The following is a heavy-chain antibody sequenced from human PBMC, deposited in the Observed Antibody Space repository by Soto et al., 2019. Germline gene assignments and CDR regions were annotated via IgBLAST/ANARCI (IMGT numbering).Heavy chain of an antibody. CDR2: ISYDGSNK. CDR3: AKDAWLARDYHYGMDV. CDR1: GFTFSSYG. Sequence: GGSLRLSCAASGFTFSSYGMHWVRQAPGKGLEWVAVISYDGSNKYYADSVKGRFTISRDNSKNTLYLQMNSLRAEDTAVYYCAKDAWLARDYHYGMDVWGQGTTVTVSS. V-gene: IGHV3-30*18. J-gene: IGHJ6*02. D-gene: IGHD6-19*01.